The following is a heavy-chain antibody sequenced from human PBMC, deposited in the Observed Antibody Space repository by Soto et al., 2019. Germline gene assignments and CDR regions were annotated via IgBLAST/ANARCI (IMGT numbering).Heavy chain of an antibody. D-gene: IGHD3-9*01. Sequence: QVQLQESGPGLVKPSQTLSLICTVSGGSISSDDNYWSWLRQPPGKGLEWIGYIYYTGTTSYNPSLKSRLIISIATSKNVCSLKLNSVTAADTAVYYCARDTQRSAYDRFDPWGQGNLVTVSS. CDR3: ARDTQRSAYDRFDP. CDR1: GGSISSDDNY. V-gene: IGHV4-30-4*01. CDR2: IYYTGTT. J-gene: IGHJ5*02.